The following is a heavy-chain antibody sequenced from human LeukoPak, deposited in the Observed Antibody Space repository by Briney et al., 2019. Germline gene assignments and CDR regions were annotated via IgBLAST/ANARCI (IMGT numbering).Heavy chain of an antibody. V-gene: IGHV4-38-2*02. J-gene: IGHJ2*01. D-gene: IGHD3-3*01. CDR2: LSHRGSS. Sequence: SETLSLTCIVSGDSISSDYHWGWIRQPPGKGLEWIRSLSHRGSSYYNPSLKTRVTMSVDTSKNQFSLDLSSATAADTAVYYCARGRGIFGVDTNDWYFDVWAVAPWSLSPQ. CDR1: GDSISSDYH. CDR3: ARGRGIFGVDTNDWYFDV.